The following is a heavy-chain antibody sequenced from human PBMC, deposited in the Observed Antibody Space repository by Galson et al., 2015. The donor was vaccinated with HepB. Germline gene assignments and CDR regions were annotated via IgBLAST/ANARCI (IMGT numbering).Heavy chain of an antibody. CDR1: GGSVSSGGYY. V-gene: IGHV4-31*03. CDR3: ARWLELTTMRGCFDY. Sequence: TLSLTCTVSGGSVSSGGYYWSWIRQRPGKGLEWMGYINNNGRTYYSPSLKSRVSMSVDTSRNQFSLRLTSVTAADTAVYYCARWLELTTMRGCFDYWGQGALVTVSS. J-gene: IGHJ4*02. D-gene: IGHD5-24*01. CDR2: INNNGRT.